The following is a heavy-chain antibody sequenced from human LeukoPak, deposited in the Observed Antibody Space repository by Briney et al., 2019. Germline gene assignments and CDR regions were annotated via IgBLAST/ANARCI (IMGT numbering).Heavy chain of an antibody. J-gene: IGHJ6*03. D-gene: IGHD2-2*01. CDR3: ARGRGDIVVVPAAGPYYYYYYYMDV. CDR2: INPNSGGA. V-gene: IGHV1-2*02. CDR1: GYTFTGYY. Sequence: ASVKVSCKASGYTFTGYYMHWVRQAPGQGLEWMGWINPNSGGAKYAQKFQGRVNMTRDTSISTAYMELSRLRSDDTAVYYCARGRGDIVVVPAAGPYYYYYYYMDVWGKGTTVTVSS.